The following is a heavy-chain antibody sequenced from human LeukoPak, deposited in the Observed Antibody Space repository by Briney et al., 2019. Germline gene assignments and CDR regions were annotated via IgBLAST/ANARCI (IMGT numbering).Heavy chain of an antibody. CDR3: ARRGVTTHVDY. J-gene: IGHJ4*02. Sequence: GESLKISCKGSGYSITSYWIGWVRQMSGKGLEWMGSIYPGDSDTRYSPSFQGQVTISADKSISTAYLQWSSLKASDTAMYYCARRGVTTHVDYWGQGTLVTVSS. CDR1: GYSITSYW. D-gene: IGHD2-21*02. V-gene: IGHV5-51*01. CDR2: IYPGDSDT.